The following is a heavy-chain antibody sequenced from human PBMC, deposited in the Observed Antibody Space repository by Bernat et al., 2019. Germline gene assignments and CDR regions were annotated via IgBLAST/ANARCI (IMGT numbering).Heavy chain of an antibody. D-gene: IGHD6-6*01. Sequence: QVHLVESGGGVVQPGRSLRLSCAASGFTFGSYGMHWVHQAPGKGLEWVTFILYDGSNQDYADSVKGRFTISRDNAKNTLYLQMNSLRAEDTAVYYCARDSQAARPGWFDPWGQGTLVAVSS. V-gene: IGHV3-33*05. J-gene: IGHJ5*02. CDR3: ARDSQAARPGWFDP. CDR2: ILYDGSNQ. CDR1: GFTFGSYG.